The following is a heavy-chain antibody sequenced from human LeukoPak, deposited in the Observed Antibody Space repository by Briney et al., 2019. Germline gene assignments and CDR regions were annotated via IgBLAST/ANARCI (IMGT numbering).Heavy chain of an antibody. CDR1: GFSISNYW. CDR3: ARDQSSRPLGY. CDR2: IKEDGSDK. J-gene: IGHJ4*02. Sequence: GGSLRPSCAASGFSISNYWMSWVRQAPGKGLEWGANIKEDGSDKYYVDSVKGRFTISRDNAKTSLYLQMNSLRVEDTAVYYCARDQSSRPLGYWGQGTLVTVFS. V-gene: IGHV3-7*01. D-gene: IGHD3-16*01.